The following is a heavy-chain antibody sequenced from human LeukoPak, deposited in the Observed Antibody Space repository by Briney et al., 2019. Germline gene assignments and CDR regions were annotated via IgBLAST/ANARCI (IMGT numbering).Heavy chain of an antibody. Sequence: PSETLSLTCAVYGGSFSGYYWSWIRQPPGKGLEWIGEINHSGSTNYNPPLKSRVTISVDTSKNQFSLKLSSVTAADTAVYYCARGPGGLYFDYWGQGTLVTVSS. CDR3: ARGPGGLYFDY. D-gene: IGHD2-15*01. V-gene: IGHV4-34*01. CDR2: INHSGST. CDR1: GGSFSGYY. J-gene: IGHJ4*02.